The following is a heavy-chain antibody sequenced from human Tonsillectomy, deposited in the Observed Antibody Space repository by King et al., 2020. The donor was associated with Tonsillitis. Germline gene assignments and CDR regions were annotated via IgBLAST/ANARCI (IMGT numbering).Heavy chain of an antibody. D-gene: IGHD3-16*02. CDR1: GFTFDDYA. CDR2: ITGDGGST. Sequence: VQLVESGGGVVQPGGSLRLSCAASGFTFDDYAMHWVRQAPGKGLEWVSLITGDGGSTYYADSVKGRFTISRDNSKNSLYLQMNSLRTEDTALYYCAKDIGGGYIWGSYRYNFDYWGQGTLVTVSS. J-gene: IGHJ4*02. V-gene: IGHV3-43*02. CDR3: AKDIGGGYIWGSYRYNFDY.